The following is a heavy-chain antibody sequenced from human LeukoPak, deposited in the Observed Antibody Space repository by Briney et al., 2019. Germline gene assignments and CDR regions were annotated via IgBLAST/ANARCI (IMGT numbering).Heavy chain of an antibody. CDR1: GYTFTGYY. J-gene: IGHJ4*02. V-gene: IGHV1-2*02. Sequence: ASVKVSCKASGYTFTGYYIHWVRQAPGQGLEWMGWINPNSGGTNYAQNFQGRVTMTRDTSITTAYMELSRLRSDDTAVYYRARDNSMVRGITLFDYWGQGTLVTVSS. CDR3: ARDNSMVRGITLFDY. D-gene: IGHD3-10*01. CDR2: INPNSGGT.